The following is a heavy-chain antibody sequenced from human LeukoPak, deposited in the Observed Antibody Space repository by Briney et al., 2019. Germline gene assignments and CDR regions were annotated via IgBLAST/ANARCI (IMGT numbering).Heavy chain of an antibody. Sequence: GGSLRLSCAASGFTFSDYYMSWIRQAPGKGLEWVSYISSSSSYTYYADSVKGRFTISRDNSKNTLYLQMNSLRAEDTAVYYCAKDERTSLWFGELVSYFDYWGQGTLVTVSS. CDR2: ISSSSSYT. J-gene: IGHJ4*02. D-gene: IGHD3-10*01. V-gene: IGHV3-11*05. CDR1: GFTFSDYY. CDR3: AKDERTSLWFGELVSYFDY.